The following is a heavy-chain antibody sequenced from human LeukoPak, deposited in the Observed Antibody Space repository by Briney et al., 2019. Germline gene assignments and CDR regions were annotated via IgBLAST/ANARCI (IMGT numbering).Heavy chain of an antibody. CDR1: GYDFTTNY. D-gene: IGHD2-15*01. J-gene: IGHJ4*02. V-gene: IGHV1-46*01. Sequence: ASVKVSCEASGYDFTTNYIHWVRQAPGQGREWMGTINPSVSSTTYGQRFRGRVTMPRDTSTATVYMDLGRQTSEDTAIYYCVKGYCTGASCYVLDSWGQGTLVTVSS. CDR3: VKGYCTGASCYVLDS. CDR2: INPSVSST.